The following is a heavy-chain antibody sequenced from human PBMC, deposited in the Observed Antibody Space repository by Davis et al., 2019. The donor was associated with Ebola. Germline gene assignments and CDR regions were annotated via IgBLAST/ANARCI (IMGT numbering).Heavy chain of an antibody. J-gene: IGHJ4*02. CDR2: IKNKTDGGTT. V-gene: IGHV3-15*01. CDR1: GFTFSNAW. CDR3: TTPAPADDY. Sequence: SCAASGFTFSNAWMSWVRQAPGKGLEWVGRIKNKTDGGTTDYAAPVKGRFTISRDDSKNTLYLQMNSLKTEDTAVYYCTTPAPADDYWGQGTLVTVSS.